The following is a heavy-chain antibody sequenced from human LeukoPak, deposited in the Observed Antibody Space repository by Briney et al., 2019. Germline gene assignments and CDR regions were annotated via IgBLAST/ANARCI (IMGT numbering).Heavy chain of an antibody. V-gene: IGHV3-11*01. Sequence: GGSLRLSCAASGFTFSDYYMSWIRQAPGKGLEWVSYISSSGSTTYYADSVKGRFTISRDNSKNTLYLQMNSLRAEDTAVYYCARAIYGDYVDYWGQGTLVTVSS. CDR2: ISSSGSTT. D-gene: IGHD4-17*01. CDR3: ARAIYGDYVDY. CDR1: GFTFSDYY. J-gene: IGHJ4*02.